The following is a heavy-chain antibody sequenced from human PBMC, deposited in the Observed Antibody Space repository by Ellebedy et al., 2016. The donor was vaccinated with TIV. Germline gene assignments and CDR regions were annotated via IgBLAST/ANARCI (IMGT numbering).Heavy chain of an antibody. CDR2: IFYSGST. D-gene: IGHD1-26*01. J-gene: IGHJ3*02. CDR1: GASLRSYY. V-gene: IGHV4-59*01. Sequence: MPSETLSLTCTVSGASLRSYYWSWIRQPPGKGLEWLGYIFYSGSTNSNPSLKSRFTISLDSSKSQFSLKLSSVTAADTAVYYCARGTGSYRSGAFGIWGQGTVVTVSS. CDR3: ARGTGSYRSGAFGI.